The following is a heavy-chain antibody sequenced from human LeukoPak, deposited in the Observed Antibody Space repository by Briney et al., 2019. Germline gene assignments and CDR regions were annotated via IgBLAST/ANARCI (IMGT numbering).Heavy chain of an antibody. CDR3: AKAQRYYYGPDY. J-gene: IGHJ4*02. D-gene: IGHD3-10*01. V-gene: IGHV3-23*01. CDR2: ISGSGGST. Sequence: PGGSLRLSCAASGFTFSSYSMNWVRQAPGKGLEWVSGISGSGGSTYYADSVKGRFTISRDNSKNTLYLQMNSLRAEDTAVYYCAKAQRYYYGPDYWGQGTLVTVSS. CDR1: GFTFSSYS.